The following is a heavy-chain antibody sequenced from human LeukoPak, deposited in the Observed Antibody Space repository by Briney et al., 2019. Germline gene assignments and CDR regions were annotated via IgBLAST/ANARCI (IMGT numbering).Heavy chain of an antibody. D-gene: IGHD1-26*01. CDR1: GGSISSGGYY. Sequence: SQTLSLTCTVSGGSISSGGYYWSWIRQPPGKGLEWIGYINHSGSTNYNPSLKSRVTISVDTSKNQFSLKLSSVTAADTAVYYCAGRAPLWERRQRPSFMDVWGKGTTVTVSS. CDR3: AGRAPLWERRQRPSFMDV. J-gene: IGHJ6*03. V-gene: IGHV4-30-2*01. CDR2: INHSGST.